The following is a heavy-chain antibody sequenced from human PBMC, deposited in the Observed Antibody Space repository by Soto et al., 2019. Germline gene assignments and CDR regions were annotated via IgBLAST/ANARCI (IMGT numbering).Heavy chain of an antibody. CDR3: AKDRYYPRDQFHY. CDR2: ISANGQGI. J-gene: IGHJ4*02. Sequence: VGSLRFSCADSGFTFSTYALSWVRQAPGKGLEWVSAISANGQGIYYADSVRGRFTISRDNSKNTIFLHMDSLRAEDTAVYYCAKDRYYPRDQFHYWGQGTLVTVSS. CDR1: GFTFSTYA. V-gene: IGHV3-23*01. D-gene: IGHD3-10*01.